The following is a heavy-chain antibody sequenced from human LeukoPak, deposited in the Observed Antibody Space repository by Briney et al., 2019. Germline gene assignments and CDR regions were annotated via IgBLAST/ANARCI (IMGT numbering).Heavy chain of an antibody. V-gene: IGHV3-30*02. J-gene: IGHJ4*02. D-gene: IGHD3-3*01. CDR1: GFTFSNYD. CDR3: ARGSLAWSGTFDY. CDR2: IRYDGSDK. Sequence: SGGSLRLSCAASGFTFSNYDMHWVRQAPGKGLEWVAFIRYDGSDKYYADSVKGRFTISRDNSRNTPYLQMNSLRAEDTTMYYCARGSLAWSGTFDYWGQGTLVTVSS.